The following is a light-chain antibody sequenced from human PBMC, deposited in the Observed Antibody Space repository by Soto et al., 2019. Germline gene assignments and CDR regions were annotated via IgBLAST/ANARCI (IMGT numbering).Light chain of an antibody. CDR2: EVT. CDR3: SSYTSSRADV. V-gene: IGLV2-11*01. Sequence: QSVLTQPRSVSGSVGQSVTISCTGTSSDVGGYNLVSWYQQYPGKAPKVLIYEVTKRSSGVPDRFSGSKSGNTASLTISGLQGEDEADYYCSSYTSSRADVSGIGTKGTVL. J-gene: IGLJ1*01. CDR1: SSDVGGYNL.